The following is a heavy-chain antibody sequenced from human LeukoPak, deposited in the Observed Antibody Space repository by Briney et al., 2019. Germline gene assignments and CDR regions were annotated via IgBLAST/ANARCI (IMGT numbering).Heavy chain of an antibody. CDR2: ISYDGSNK. CDR3: ASGWEAIMVFDY. V-gene: IGHV3-30-3*01. J-gene: IGHJ4*02. CDR1: GFTFSSYA. Sequence: GRSLRLSCAASGFTFSSYAMHWVRQAPGKGLEWVAVISYDGSNKYYADSVKGRFTISRDNSKNTLYLQMNSLRAEDTAVYYCASGWEAIMVFDYWGQGTLVTVSS. D-gene: IGHD1-26*01.